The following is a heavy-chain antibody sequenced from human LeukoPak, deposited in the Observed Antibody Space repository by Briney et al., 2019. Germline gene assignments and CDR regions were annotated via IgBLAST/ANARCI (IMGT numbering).Heavy chain of an antibody. CDR1: GGTFNSYA. D-gene: IGHD2-2*03. CDR3: ARVFGYCSSTSCYGGSWFDP. CDR2: IIPILGTA. V-gene: IGHV1-69*10. J-gene: IGHJ5*02. Sequence: SVKVSFKASGGTFNSYAISWVRQAPGQGLEWMGGIIPILGTANYAQKFQGRVTITADKSTSTAYMELSSLRSEDTAVYYCARVFGYCSSTSCYGGSWFDPWGQGTLVTVSS.